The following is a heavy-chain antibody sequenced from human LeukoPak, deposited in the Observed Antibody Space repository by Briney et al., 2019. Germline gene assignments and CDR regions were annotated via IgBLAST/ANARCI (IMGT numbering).Heavy chain of an antibody. CDR3: AREGYDFWGGWPPHAFDI. CDR2: ISYDGSNK. J-gene: IGHJ3*02. CDR1: GFTFSSYA. Sequence: GRSLRLSCAASGFTFSSYAMHWVRQAPGKGLEWVAVISYDGSNKYYADSVKGRFTISRDNSKNTLYLQMNSLRAEDTAVYYCAREGYDFWGGWPPHAFDIWGQGTMVTVSS. V-gene: IGHV3-30-3*01. D-gene: IGHD3-3*01.